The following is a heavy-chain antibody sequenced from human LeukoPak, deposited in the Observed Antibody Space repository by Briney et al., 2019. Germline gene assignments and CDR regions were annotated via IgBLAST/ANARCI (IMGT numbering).Heavy chain of an antibody. CDR3: AKWTGGYCTSTSCYTGVYFDY. CDR1: GFTFSTYA. CDR2: ISGSGDST. D-gene: IGHD2-2*02. Sequence: PGGSLRLSCAASGFTFSTYAMSWVRQAPGKGLEWVSVISGSGDSTYYADSVKGRFTISTDNSKNTLYLQMNSLRAEDTAVYYCAKWTGGYCTSTSCYTGVYFDYWGQGTLVTVSS. V-gene: IGHV3-23*01. J-gene: IGHJ4*02.